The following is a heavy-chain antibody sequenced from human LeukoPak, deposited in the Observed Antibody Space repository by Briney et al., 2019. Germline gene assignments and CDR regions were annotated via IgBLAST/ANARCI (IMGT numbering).Heavy chain of an antibody. CDR2: IHIGVTT. Sequence: GGSLRLPCEASGFTDSTIFMGWVRQAPGKGLEWVSIIHIGVTTYYADSVKGRFTISRDNFKNTLYLQMNSLRAEDTAVYYCARERGSDWGQGTLVTVSS. J-gene: IGHJ4*02. CDR3: ARERGSD. V-gene: IGHV3-53*01. D-gene: IGHD2-15*01. CDR1: GFTDSTIF.